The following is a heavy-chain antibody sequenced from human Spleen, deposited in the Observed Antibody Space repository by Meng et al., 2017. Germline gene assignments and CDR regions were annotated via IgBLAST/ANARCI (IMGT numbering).Heavy chain of an antibody. CDR2: IKSKTDGGTT. CDR3: TYYRGPLDY. V-gene: IGHV3-15*01. J-gene: IGHJ4*02. CDR1: GFTFSNAW. Sequence: GESLKISCAGSGFTFSNAWMSWVRQSPGTGLEWVGRIKSKTDGGTTDYAAPVKGRFTISRDDSKNTLFLQMNSLKTEDTAVYYCTYYRGPLDYWGQGILVTVSS. D-gene: IGHD3-10*01.